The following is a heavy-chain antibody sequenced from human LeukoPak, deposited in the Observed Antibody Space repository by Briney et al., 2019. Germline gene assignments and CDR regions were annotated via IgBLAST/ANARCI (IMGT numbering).Heavy chain of an antibody. CDR1: GYSISSGYY. CDR3: ARLDIEYSSSTTTFDI. Sequence: PSETLSLTCAVSGYSISSGYYWGWIRQPPGKGLDWIGSIYHSGSAYYNPSLKSRVTISVDTSKNQFSLKLSSVTAADTAVYYCARLDIEYSSSTTTFDIWGQGTMVTVSS. V-gene: IGHV4-38-2*01. D-gene: IGHD6-6*01. CDR2: IYHSGSA. J-gene: IGHJ3*02.